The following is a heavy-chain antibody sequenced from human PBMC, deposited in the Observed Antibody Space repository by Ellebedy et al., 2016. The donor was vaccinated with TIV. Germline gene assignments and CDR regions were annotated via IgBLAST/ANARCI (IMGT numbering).Heavy chain of an antibody. CDR2: MNPSSGGA. Sequence: ASVKVSCXASGYSFTGYYMHWVRQAPGQGLEWVGVMNPSSGGATYAQKFQGRVTMTRDTSTSTVYMEMTSLRSDDTAVYYCARDLVGETSYVGYWGQGTLVTVSS. D-gene: IGHD3-16*01. CDR1: GYSFTGYY. J-gene: IGHJ4*02. CDR3: ARDLVGETSYVGY. V-gene: IGHV1-46*01.